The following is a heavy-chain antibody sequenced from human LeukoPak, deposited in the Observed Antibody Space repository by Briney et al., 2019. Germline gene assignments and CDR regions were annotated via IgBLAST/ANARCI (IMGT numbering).Heavy chain of an antibody. Sequence: GESLKISCNGSGYSFTNYWIGWVRQMPRKGLELVEIIYPGDSDTRYSPSFQGQVTISADKSISTAYLQWSSLKASDTAMYYCARQGGAVAGTNWFDPWGQGTLVTVSS. CDR1: GYSFTNYW. CDR2: IYPGDSDT. J-gene: IGHJ5*02. D-gene: IGHD6-19*01. V-gene: IGHV5-51*01. CDR3: ARQGGAVAGTNWFDP.